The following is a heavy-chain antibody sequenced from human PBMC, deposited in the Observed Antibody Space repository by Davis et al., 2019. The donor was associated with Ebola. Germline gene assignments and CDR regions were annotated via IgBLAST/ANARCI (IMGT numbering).Heavy chain of an antibody. CDR1: GYAFSTYG. V-gene: IGHV1-18*01. CDR3: ARERPLFGSGTKNWFDL. J-gene: IGHJ5*02. D-gene: IGHD3-10*01. Sequence: AASVKVSCKASGYAFSTYGINWVRQAPGQGLEWMGRISGYNGNTNYAQKFQGRVTMTTDTSTSTAYMELRSLRSEDTAVYYCARERPLFGSGTKNWFDLWGQGTLVTVSS. CDR2: ISGYNGNT.